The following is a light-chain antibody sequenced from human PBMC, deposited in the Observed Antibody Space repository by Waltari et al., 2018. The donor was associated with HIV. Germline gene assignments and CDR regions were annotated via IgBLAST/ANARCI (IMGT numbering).Light chain of an antibody. Sequence: EIVMNQSPATLSVSPGERATLSCRASQSISNNFSAYQQKPRRAATSLIYDATSSAVASPPSCSVGASATEFTLTISSLQSAESVVDYCHQYNKWPPWTFGQGTKVEIK. CDR3: HQYNKWPPWT. V-gene: IGKV3-15*01. CDR2: DAT. J-gene: IGKJ1*01. CDR1: QSISNN.